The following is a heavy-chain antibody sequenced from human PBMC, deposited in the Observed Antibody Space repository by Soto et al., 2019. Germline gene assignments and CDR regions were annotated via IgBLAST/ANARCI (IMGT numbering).Heavy chain of an antibody. CDR2: ISYSADKT. CDR3: ARRARTATTNWGAFDV. J-gene: IGHJ3*01. Sequence: EVQLLESGGGLVQPGGSLRLSCAASGFTFYTYVMNWVRQAPGKGLEWVSTISYSADKTHYADSVKGRFTISRDNSRDTLFLQINSLRADDAAVYYCARRARTATTNWGAFDVWGQGTMVTVSS. D-gene: IGHD1-7*01. CDR1: GFTFYTYV. V-gene: IGHV3-23*01.